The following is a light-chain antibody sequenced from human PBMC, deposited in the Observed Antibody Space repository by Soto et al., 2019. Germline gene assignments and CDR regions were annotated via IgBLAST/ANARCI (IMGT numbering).Light chain of an antibody. V-gene: IGKV1-5*03. Sequence: DIQMTQSPSTLSASVGDRVTITCRASQSISSWLAWYQQKPGKAPKLLIYKASSLESGVPSRFSGSGSGTEFTLTISSLQPDDSATYYCQQYNNFPRTFGQGSKVDI. CDR3: QQYNNFPRT. CDR1: QSISSW. CDR2: KAS. J-gene: IGKJ1*01.